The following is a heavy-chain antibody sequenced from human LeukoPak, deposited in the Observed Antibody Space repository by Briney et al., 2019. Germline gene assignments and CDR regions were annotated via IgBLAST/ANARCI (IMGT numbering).Heavy chain of an antibody. CDR3: ARDSSSWYSVGAFDI. CDR1: GYTFTSYG. J-gene: IGHJ4*02. D-gene: IGHD6-13*01. CDR2: INTNTGNP. V-gene: IGHV7-4-1*02. Sequence: ASVKVSCKDSGYTFTSYGISWVRQAPEQGLEWMGWINTNTGNPTYAQGFTGRFVFSLDTSVSTAYLQISSLKAEDTAVYYCARDSSSWYSVGAFDIWCQGTLVTVSS.